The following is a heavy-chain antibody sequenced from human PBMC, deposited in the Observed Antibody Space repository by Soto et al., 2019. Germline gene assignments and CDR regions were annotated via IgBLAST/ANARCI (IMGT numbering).Heavy chain of an antibody. D-gene: IGHD2-2*01. J-gene: IGHJ3*01. CDR1: GGSFSGYY. Sequence: PSETLSLTCAVYGGSFSGYYWSWIRQPPGKGLEWIGEINHSGSTNYNPSLKSRVTISVDTSKNQFSLKLSPVTAADTAVYYCERERSRSRRNAFDVWGQGTMVTVSS. CDR2: INHSGST. CDR3: ERERSRSRRNAFDV. V-gene: IGHV4-34*01.